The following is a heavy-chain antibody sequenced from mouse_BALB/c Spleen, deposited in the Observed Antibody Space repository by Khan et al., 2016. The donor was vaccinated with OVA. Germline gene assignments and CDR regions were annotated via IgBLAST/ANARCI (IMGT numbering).Heavy chain of an antibody. V-gene: IGHV3-2*02. J-gene: IGHJ3*01. CDR2: ISNSGRT. CDR1: GYSITSDYA. D-gene: IGHD3-3*01. CDR3: VRGRAY. Sequence: EVQLQESGPGLVKPSQSLSLTCNVTGYSITSDYAWNWIRQFPGNRLEWMGYISNSGRTSYTPSLKSRISITRDTSTNQVFLQLNSVTTEDTATYYCVRGRAYWGQGTLVTVSA.